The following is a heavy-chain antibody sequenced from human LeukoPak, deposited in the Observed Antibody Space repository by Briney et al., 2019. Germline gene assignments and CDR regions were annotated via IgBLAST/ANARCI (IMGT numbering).Heavy chain of an antibody. CDR1: GFTFSSYA. CDR2: ISGSGGST. CDR3: ARFIAAPYYFDY. J-gene: IGHJ4*02. D-gene: IGHD6-13*01. V-gene: IGHV3-23*01. Sequence: GGSLRLSCAASGFTFSSYAMSWVRQAPGKGLEWVSAISGSGGSTYYADSVKGRFTISRDNAKNSLYLQMNSLRAEDTAVYYCARFIAAPYYFDYWGRGTLVTVSS.